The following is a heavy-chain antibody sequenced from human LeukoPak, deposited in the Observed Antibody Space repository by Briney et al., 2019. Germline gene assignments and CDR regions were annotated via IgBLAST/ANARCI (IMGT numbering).Heavy chain of an antibody. V-gene: IGHV1-18*01. CDR2: ISAYNGNT. CDR3: ARAYYYGSGSYYSPDYYYYYYMDV. D-gene: IGHD3-10*01. Sequence: ASVKVSCKASGYTFTSYGISWVRQAPGQGLEWMGWISAYNGNTNYAQKLQGRVTMTTDTSTSTAYMELRSLRSDDTAVYYCARAYYYGSGSYYSPDYYYYYYMDVWGKGTTVTVSS. CDR1: GYTFTSYG. J-gene: IGHJ6*03.